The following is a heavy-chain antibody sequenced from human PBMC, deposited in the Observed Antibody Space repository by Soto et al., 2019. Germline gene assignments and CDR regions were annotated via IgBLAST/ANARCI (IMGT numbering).Heavy chain of an antibody. CDR3: ARPYDSSGYYYYWFDP. Sequence: ASVKVSCKASGYTFTSYAMHWVRQAPGQRLEWMGWINAGNGNTKYSQKFQGRVTITRDTSASTAYMELSSLRSEDTAVYYCARPYDSSGYYYYWFDPWGQGTLVTVSS. V-gene: IGHV1-3*01. CDR1: GYTFTSYA. CDR2: INAGNGNT. J-gene: IGHJ5*02. D-gene: IGHD3-22*01.